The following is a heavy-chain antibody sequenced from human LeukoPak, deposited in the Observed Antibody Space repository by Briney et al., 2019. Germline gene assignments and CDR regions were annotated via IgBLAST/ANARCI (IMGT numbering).Heavy chain of an antibody. Sequence: SVTVSCKASGGTFSSYAISWVRQAPGQGLEWMGRIIPILGIANYAQKFQGRVTITADKSTSTAYMELSSLRSEDTAVYYCARGSIAFFSIDYWGPGTLVTVSS. D-gene: IGHD2/OR15-2a*01. J-gene: IGHJ4*02. CDR2: IIPILGIA. CDR3: ARGSIAFFSIDY. CDR1: GGTFSSYA. V-gene: IGHV1-69*04.